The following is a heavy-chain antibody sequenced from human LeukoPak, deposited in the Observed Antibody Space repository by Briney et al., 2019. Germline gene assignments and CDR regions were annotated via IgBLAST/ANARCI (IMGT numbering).Heavy chain of an antibody. Sequence: GGSRRLSCAASGFTFSNSWLHWVRQAPGKGLVWVSRINERGSSTSYADSVKGRFTISRDNAKNSLYLQMNSLRAEDTAVYYCATPLDYYDSSGYHQGGDWGQGTLVTVSS. V-gene: IGHV3-74*01. CDR3: ATPLDYYDSSGYHQGGD. CDR2: INERGSST. CDR1: GFTFSNSW. D-gene: IGHD3-22*01. J-gene: IGHJ4*02.